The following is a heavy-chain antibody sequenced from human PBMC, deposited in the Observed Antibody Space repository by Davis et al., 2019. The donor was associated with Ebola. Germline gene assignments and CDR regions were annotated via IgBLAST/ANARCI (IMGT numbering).Heavy chain of an antibody. J-gene: IGHJ4*02. D-gene: IGHD3-9*01. CDR3: ARDLGYDILTGPCDY. CDR2: ISWDGGST. Sequence: PGGSLRLSCAASGFTFDDYTMHWVRQAPGKGLEWASLISWDGGSTYYADSVKGRFTISRDNAKNSLYLQMNSLRAEDTAVYYCARDLGYDILTGPCDYWGQGTLVTVSS. V-gene: IGHV3-43*01. CDR1: GFTFDDYT.